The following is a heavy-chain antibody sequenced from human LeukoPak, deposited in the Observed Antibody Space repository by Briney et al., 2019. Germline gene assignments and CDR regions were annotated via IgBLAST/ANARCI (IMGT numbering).Heavy chain of an antibody. CDR1: GFTFSKAC. Sequence: GGSLRLSCAASGFTFSKACMSWVRQAPGKGLEWVGHIKSKTDGGTTDFAAPVKGSFSISRDDLKNTLFLQMNSLKAEDAAVYYCTTGTWIQLWVPDYWGQGTLVTVSS. CDR2: IKSKTDGGTT. V-gene: IGHV3-15*01. D-gene: IGHD5-18*01. CDR3: TTGTWIQLWVPDY. J-gene: IGHJ4*02.